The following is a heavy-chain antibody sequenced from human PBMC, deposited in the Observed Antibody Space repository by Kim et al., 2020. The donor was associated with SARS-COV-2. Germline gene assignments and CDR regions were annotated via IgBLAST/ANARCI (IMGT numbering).Heavy chain of an antibody. D-gene: IGHD3-22*01. CDR1: GFTLSRYW. J-gene: IGHJ4*02. CDR3: VRGDYYSDNHYDY. CDR2: INTDGSAA. Sequence: GGSLRLSCAASGFTLSRYWMHWVRQAPGKGLVWVSRINTDGSAAYYADSVKGRSTISRDNAKKTLYLQMYSLRAEDTAVYYCVRGDYYSDNHYDYWGQGTLVTVSP. V-gene: IGHV3-74*01.